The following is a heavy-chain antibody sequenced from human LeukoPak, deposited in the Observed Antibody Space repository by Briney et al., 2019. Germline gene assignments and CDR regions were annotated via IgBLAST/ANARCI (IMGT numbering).Heavy chain of an antibody. CDR2: ISAYNGNT. Sequence: ASVKVSCKASGYTFTSYYMHWVRQAPGQGLEWMGWISAYNGNTNYAQKLQGRVTMTTDTSTSTAYMELRSLRSDDTAVYYCARVWGSYRPTDAFDIWGQGTMVTVSS. CDR3: ARVWGSYRPTDAFDI. V-gene: IGHV1-18*04. CDR1: GYTFTSYY. J-gene: IGHJ3*02. D-gene: IGHD3-16*02.